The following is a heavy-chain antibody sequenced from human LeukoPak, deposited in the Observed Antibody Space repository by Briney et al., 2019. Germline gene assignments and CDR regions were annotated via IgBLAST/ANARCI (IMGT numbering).Heavy chain of an antibody. CDR1: GYTFTSYD. Sequence: ASVKVSCKASGYTFTSYDINWVRQATGQGLEWMGWMNPNSGNTGYAQKFQGRVTITRNTSISTAYMELSSLRSEDTAVYYCASKPVPGGSYYYMDVWGKGTTVTVSS. CDR3: ASKPVPGGSYYYMDV. J-gene: IGHJ6*03. CDR2: MNPNSGNT. V-gene: IGHV1-8*03. D-gene: IGHD1-26*01.